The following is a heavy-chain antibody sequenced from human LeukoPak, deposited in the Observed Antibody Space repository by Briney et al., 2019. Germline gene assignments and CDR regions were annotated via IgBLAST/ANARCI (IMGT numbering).Heavy chain of an antibody. CDR3: AKDRSYGDYGY. Sequence: PGRSLRLSCAASGFTFSSYAMHWVRQAPGKGLEWVAVISYDGSNKYYADSVKGRFTISRDNSKNTLYLQMNSLRAEDTAVYYCAKDRSYGDYGYWGQGTLVTVSS. CDR2: ISYDGSNK. D-gene: IGHD4-17*01. V-gene: IGHV3-30-3*01. J-gene: IGHJ4*02. CDR1: GFTFSSYA.